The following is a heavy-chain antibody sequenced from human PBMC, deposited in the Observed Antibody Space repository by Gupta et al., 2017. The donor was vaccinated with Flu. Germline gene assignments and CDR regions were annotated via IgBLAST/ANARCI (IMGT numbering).Heavy chain of an antibody. V-gene: IGHV1-69*17. J-gene: IGHJ4*02. D-gene: IGHD3-9*01. CDR2: IIPSFGIP. Sequence: QVQLVQSGAEVKKHGSSVKVSCQASGGTHSSYAISWVLQAPGQGLEWMGGIIPSFGIPNYVRKFKGGVTITADQATSTVYMELGSLRSEDTAVYYCARSGVDDDILTGPFDSWGQGTRVTVAS. CDR1: GGTHSSYA. CDR3: ARSGVDDDILTGPFDS.